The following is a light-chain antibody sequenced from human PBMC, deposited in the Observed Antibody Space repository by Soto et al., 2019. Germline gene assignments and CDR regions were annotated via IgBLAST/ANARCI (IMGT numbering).Light chain of an antibody. Sequence: DIVLTQSPGTLYLSPGERAILSCRASQSVSSTSLAWYQQRPGQAPRLLIYHVSSRANGIPDRFSGSGSGTDFTLTISTLGPEDFAVYYCQQYGTSSLTFGGGTRVEI. CDR1: QSVSSTS. V-gene: IGKV3-20*01. CDR3: QQYGTSSLT. J-gene: IGKJ4*01. CDR2: HVS.